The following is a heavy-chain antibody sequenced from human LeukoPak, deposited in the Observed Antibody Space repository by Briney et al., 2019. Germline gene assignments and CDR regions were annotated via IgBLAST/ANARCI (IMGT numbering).Heavy chain of an antibody. CDR2: IYTSGST. CDR3: ARGVRGYSYGYFWWFDP. D-gene: IGHD5-18*01. J-gene: IGHJ5*02. CDR1: GGSISSYY. Sequence: PSETLSLTCTVSGGSISSYYWSWIRQPAGKGLEWIGRIYTSGSTNYNPSLKSRVTMSVDTSKNQFSLKLSSVTAADTAVYYCARGVRGYSYGYFWWFDPWGQGTLVTVSS. V-gene: IGHV4-4*07.